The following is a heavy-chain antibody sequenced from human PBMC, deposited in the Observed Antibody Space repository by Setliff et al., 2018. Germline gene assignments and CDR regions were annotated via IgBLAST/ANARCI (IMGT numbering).Heavy chain of an antibody. J-gene: IGHJ3*02. V-gene: IGHV1-46*01. D-gene: IGHD3-22*01. CDR3: ARDVFPYHYEGAFDI. CDR2: INPSSGRT. Sequence: EASVKGSCKASGYTFTSHYMHWVRQAPGLGLEWMGTINPSSGRTSYAQKFQGRVTMTRDTSTSTVYMDMSSLRSEDTAVYYCARDVFPYHYEGAFDIWGQGTMGTVSS. CDR1: GYTFTSHY.